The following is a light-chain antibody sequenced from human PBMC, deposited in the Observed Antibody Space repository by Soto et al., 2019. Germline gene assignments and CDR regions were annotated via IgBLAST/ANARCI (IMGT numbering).Light chain of an antibody. J-gene: IGKJ1*01. CDR1: QSISIN. Sequence: EIVMTQSPATLSVSPGERVTLSCRASQSISINLAWYQRKPGQSPRLLFSGASTRATGVPVRFSGSGSGTEFTLSISSLQSEDFAVYYCQQQNNWPPTFGQGTKVEIK. CDR3: QQQNNWPPT. V-gene: IGKV3-15*01. CDR2: GAS.